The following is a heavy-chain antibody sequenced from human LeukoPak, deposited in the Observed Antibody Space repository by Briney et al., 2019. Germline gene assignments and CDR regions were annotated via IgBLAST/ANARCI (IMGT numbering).Heavy chain of an antibody. Sequence: GASVKVSCKASGYTFTSYYVHWVRQAPGQGLEWMGIINPSGGSTSYAQKFQGRVTMTRDTSTSTVYMELSSLRSEDTAVYYCARSTAMGALNDAFDIWGQGTMVTVSS. D-gene: IGHD5-18*01. CDR2: INPSGGST. CDR1: GYTFTSYY. V-gene: IGHV1-46*01. J-gene: IGHJ3*02. CDR3: ARSTAMGALNDAFDI.